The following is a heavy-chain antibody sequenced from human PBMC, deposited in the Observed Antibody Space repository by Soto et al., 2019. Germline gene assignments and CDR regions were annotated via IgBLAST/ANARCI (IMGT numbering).Heavy chain of an antibody. J-gene: IGHJ5*02. CDR1: GGSISSGGYS. Sequence: ASETLSLTCAVSGGSISSGGYSWSWIRQPPGKGLEWIGYIYYSGSTNYNPSLKSRVTISVDTSKNQFSLKLSSVTAADTAVYYCARSVTPWGQGTLVTVSS. D-gene: IGHD3-10*01. CDR2: IYYSGST. CDR3: ARSVTP. V-gene: IGHV4-61*08.